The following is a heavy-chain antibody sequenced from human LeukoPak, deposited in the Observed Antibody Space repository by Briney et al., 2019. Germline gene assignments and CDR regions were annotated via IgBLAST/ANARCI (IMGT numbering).Heavy chain of an antibody. J-gene: IGHJ6*04. CDR3: ARDKVDYYYGMDV. CDR2: IYHSGST. D-gene: IGHD1-26*01. CDR1: GYSISSGYY. V-gene: IGHV4-38-2*02. Sequence: SETLSLTCAVSGYSISSGYYWGWIRQPPGKGLEWIGSIYHSGSTYYNPSLKSRVTISVDTSKNQFSLKLSSVTAADTAVCYCARDKVDYYYGMDVWGKGTTVTVSS.